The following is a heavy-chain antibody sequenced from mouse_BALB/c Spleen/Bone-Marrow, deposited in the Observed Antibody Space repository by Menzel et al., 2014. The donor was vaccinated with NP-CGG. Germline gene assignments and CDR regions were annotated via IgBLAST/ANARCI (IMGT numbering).Heavy chain of an antibody. CDR2: IDPANGNT. D-gene: IGHD3-2*01. CDR3: ATTDSSGVFAY. V-gene: IGHV14-3*02. CDR1: GFNIKDTY. J-gene: IGHJ3*01. Sequence: EVQRVESGAELVNPGASVKLSCTASGFNIKDTYMHWVKQRPEQGLEWIGRIDPANGNTKYDPKFQGKATITADTSSNTAYLQLSSLTSEDTAVYYCATTDSSGVFAYWGQGTLVTVSA.